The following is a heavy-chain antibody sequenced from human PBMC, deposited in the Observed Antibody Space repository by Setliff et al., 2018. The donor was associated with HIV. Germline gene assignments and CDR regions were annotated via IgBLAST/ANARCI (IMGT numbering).Heavy chain of an antibody. V-gene: IGHV4-34*01. J-gene: IGHJ5*02. CDR1: GGSFSGYF. Sequence: PSETLSLTCAVYGGSFSGYFWSWVRQSPGKGLEWIGEINHNRKTNYNPSLKSRVTISIDRSKNQFSLKLNSVIAADTAVYYCTRVRDHYDSGTYYRPLYFFDPWGQGTLVTVSS. CDR2: INHNRKT. D-gene: IGHD3-10*01. CDR3: TRVRDHYDSGTYYRPLYFFDP.